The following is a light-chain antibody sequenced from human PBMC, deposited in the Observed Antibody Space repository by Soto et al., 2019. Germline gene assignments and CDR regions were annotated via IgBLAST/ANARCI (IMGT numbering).Light chain of an antibody. CDR3: SLYYSGAHLV. CDR1: AGAVSTTNW. V-gene: IGLV7-43*01. Sequence: QTVVTQEPSLVVSPGGTVTLTCASSAGAVSTTNWPNWFQQKPGQAPRALIYSTDNKHAWTPARFSGSLLGGKAVLALSGAQPEDDAEYYCSLYYSGAHLVIGGGTKLTVL. J-gene: IGLJ2*01. CDR2: STD.